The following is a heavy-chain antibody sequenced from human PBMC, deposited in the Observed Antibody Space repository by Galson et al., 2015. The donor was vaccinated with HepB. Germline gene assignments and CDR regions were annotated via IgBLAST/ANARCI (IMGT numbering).Heavy chain of an antibody. D-gene: IGHD1-1*01. CDR1: GFTFSSYS. CDR2: ISSSSSYI. V-gene: IGHV3-21*01. CDR3: AREGTQPFPFDY. J-gene: IGHJ4*02. Sequence: SLRLSCAASGFTFSSYSMNWVRQAPGKGLEWVSSISSSSSYIYYADSVKGRFTISRDNAKNSLYLQMNSLRAEDTAVYYCAREGTQPFPFDYWGQGTLVTVSS.